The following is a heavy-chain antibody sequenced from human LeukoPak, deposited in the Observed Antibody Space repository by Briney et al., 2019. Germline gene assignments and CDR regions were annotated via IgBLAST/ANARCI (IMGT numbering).Heavy chain of an antibody. CDR1: GGSFSGYY. CDR3: ARHIFFDI. CDR2: INHSGST. D-gene: IGHD2-21*01. J-gene: IGHJ3*02. Sequence: SETLSLTCAVYGGSFSGYYWSWIRQPPGKGLEWTGEINHSGSTNYNPSLKSRVTISVDTSKNQFSLKLSSVTAADTAVYYCARHIFFDIWGQGTMVTVSS. V-gene: IGHV4-34*01.